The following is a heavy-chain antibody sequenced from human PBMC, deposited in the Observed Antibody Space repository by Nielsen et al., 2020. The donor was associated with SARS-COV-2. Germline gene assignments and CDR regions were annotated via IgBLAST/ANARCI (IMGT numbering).Heavy chain of an antibody. CDR1: GGSISSSNW. J-gene: IGHJ4*02. V-gene: IGHV4-4*02. CDR3: ARHVRSGITFGGVPDY. Sequence: SETLSLTCAVSGGSISSSNWWSWVRQPPGKGLEWIGEIYNSGSTNYNPSLKSRVTISVDKSKNQFSLKLSSVTAADTAVYYCARHVRSGITFGGVPDYWGQGTLVTVSS. CDR2: IYNSGST. D-gene: IGHD3-16*01.